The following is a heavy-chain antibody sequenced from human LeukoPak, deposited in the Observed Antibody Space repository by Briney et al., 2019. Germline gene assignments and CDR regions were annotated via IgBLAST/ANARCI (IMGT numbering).Heavy chain of an antibody. D-gene: IGHD3-10*01. V-gene: IGHV3-48*04. CDR3: ARDSSMVRGVIITFADY. CDR2: ISSSSSTI. Sequence: GGSLRLSCAASGFTFSSYSMNWVRQAPGKGLEWVSYISSSSSTIYYADSVKGRFTISRDNAKNSLYLQMGSLRAEDMAVYYCARDSSMVRGVIITFADYWGQGTLVTVSS. J-gene: IGHJ4*02. CDR1: GFTFSSYS.